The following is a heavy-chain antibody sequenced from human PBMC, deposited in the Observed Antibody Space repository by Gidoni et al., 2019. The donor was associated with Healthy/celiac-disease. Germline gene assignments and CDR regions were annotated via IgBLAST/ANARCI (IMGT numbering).Heavy chain of an antibody. J-gene: IGHJ6*02. CDR2: IKSKTDGGTT. D-gene: IGHD5-12*01. V-gene: IGHV3-15*01. CDR1: GFTFSNAW. Sequence: EVQLVESGGGLVKPGGSLRLSCAASGFTFSNAWMSWVRQAPGKGLEWVGRIKSKTDGGTTDYAAPVKGRFTISRDDSKNTLYLQMNSLKTEDTAVYYCRGDSGYDLYYYYYGMDVWGQGTTVTVSS. CDR3: RGDSGYDLYYYYYGMDV.